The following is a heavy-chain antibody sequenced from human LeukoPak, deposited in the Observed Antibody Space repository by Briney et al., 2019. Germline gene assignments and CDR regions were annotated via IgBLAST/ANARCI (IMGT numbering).Heavy chain of an antibody. Sequence: SGGSLRLSCAASGFTFDDYGMSWVRQAPGKGLEWVSGINWNGGSTGYADSVKGRFTISRDNANNAVYLQMDTLRVEDTAVYYCARGLIYFEVWGQGTLVSVSS. V-gene: IGHV3-20*04. J-gene: IGHJ4*02. CDR3: ARGLIYFEV. D-gene: IGHD3-9*01. CDR1: GFTFDDYG. CDR2: INWNGGST.